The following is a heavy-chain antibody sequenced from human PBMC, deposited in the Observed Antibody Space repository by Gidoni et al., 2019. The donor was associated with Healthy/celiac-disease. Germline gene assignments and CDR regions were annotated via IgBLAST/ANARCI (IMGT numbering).Heavy chain of an antibody. D-gene: IGHD2-2*01. CDR3: AKGYCSSTSCPYHYYYMDV. V-gene: IGHV3-23*01. Sequence: EVQLLESGGGLVQPGGSLRLSCAASGFTFSNYAMSWVRPAPGKGLEWVSAISGGGGSTYYADSVKGRFTISTDNSNNTLHLQMNSLRVEDTAVYYCAKGYCSSTSCPYHYYYMDVWGKGTTVTVSS. CDR1: GFTFSNYA. J-gene: IGHJ6*03. CDR2: ISGGGGST.